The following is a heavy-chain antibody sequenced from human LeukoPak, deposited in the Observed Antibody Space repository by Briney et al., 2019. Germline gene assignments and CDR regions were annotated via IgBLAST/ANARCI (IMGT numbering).Heavy chain of an antibody. CDR2: INHSGST. Sequence: SETLSLTCAVYGGSFSGYYWSWIRQPPGKGLEWIGEINHSGSTNYNPSLKSLVTISVDTSKNQFSLKLSSVTAADTAVYYCARGRGSSLDYWGQGTLVTVSS. CDR3: ARGRGSSLDY. D-gene: IGHD2-2*01. J-gene: IGHJ4*02. V-gene: IGHV4-34*01. CDR1: GGSFSGYY.